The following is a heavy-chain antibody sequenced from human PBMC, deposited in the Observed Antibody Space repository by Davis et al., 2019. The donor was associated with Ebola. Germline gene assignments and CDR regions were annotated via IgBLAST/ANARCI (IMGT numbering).Heavy chain of an antibody. J-gene: IGHJ4*02. CDR3: ARGVDGFYGSGAYYYLDY. V-gene: IGHV1-18*01. CDR1: GYTFTEYG. D-gene: IGHD3-10*01. CDR2: FSAHNGNT. Sequence: ASVKVSCKASGYTFTEYGITWVRQAPGQGLEWMGWFSAHNGNTYYAEKLQGRVTMTKDTSTNTAYMEVRSLRSDDTAVYYCARGVDGFYGSGAYYYLDYWGQGTLVTVSS.